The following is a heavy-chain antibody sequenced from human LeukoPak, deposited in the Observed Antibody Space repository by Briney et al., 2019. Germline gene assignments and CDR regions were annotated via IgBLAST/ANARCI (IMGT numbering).Heavy chain of an antibody. V-gene: IGHV3-30*03. CDR3: ERDTGDGYTPPNYYYYMDV. CDR1: GFTFSNFG. Sequence: GGSLRLSCAASGFTFSNFGMHWARPAPGKGLEWVAVISYDGNNKYYTDSVKGRFTISGDSSKNKLYLQMNSLRPEDTAVYYCERDTGDGYTPPNYYYYMDVWGKGTTVTVSS. D-gene: IGHD5-24*01. CDR2: ISYDGNNK. J-gene: IGHJ6*03.